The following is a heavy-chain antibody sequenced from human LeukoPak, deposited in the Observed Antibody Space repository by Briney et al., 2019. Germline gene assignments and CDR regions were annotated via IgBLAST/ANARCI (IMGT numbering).Heavy chain of an antibody. Sequence: GGSLRLSCAASGFTFSNYGMHWVRQAPGKGLEWVAVISYTGHTQYYLDSVKGRFTISRDNSKNTLYLQMNSLRAEDTAVYYCAKSSGWYGFDYWGQGTLVTVSS. V-gene: IGHV3-30*18. CDR3: AKSSGWYGFDY. CDR2: ISYTGHTQ. CDR1: GFTFSNYG. J-gene: IGHJ4*02. D-gene: IGHD6-19*01.